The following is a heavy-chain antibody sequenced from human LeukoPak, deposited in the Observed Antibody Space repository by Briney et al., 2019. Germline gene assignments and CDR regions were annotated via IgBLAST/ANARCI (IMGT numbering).Heavy chain of an antibody. CDR2: IIPIFGTA. D-gene: IGHD5-18*01. CDR1: GGTFSSYA. V-gene: IGHV1-69*06. Sequence: GASVKVSCKASGGTFSSYAISWVRQAPGQGLEWMGGIIPIFGTANYAQKFQGRVTITADKSTSTAYMELGSLRSEDTAVYYCARNLVGVDTAMAYNYWGGGTLVTVSS. CDR3: ARNLVGVDTAMAYNY. J-gene: IGHJ4*02.